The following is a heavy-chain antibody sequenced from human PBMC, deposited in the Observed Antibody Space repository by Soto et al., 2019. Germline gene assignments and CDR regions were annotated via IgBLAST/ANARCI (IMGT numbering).Heavy chain of an antibody. J-gene: IGHJ4*02. CDR3: ARGAVDFHPFDY. CDR1: GFTFSSYG. D-gene: IGHD6-25*01. CDR2: IWYDGSNK. Sequence: QVQLVESGGGVVQPGRCLRLSCAASGFTFSSYGMHWVRQAPGKGLEWVAVIWYDGSNKYYADSVKGRFTISRDNSKNTLYLQMNSLRAEDTAVYYCARGAVDFHPFDYWGQGTLVTVSS. V-gene: IGHV3-33*01.